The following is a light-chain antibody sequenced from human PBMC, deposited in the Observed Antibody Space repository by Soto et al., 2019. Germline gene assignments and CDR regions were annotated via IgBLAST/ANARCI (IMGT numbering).Light chain of an antibody. CDR1: EGIDNF. CDR2: AAS. J-gene: IGKJ1*01. Sequence: DIQMTQSPSAMSASVGDRVTITCRASEGIDNFLAWFQQKPGQVPKLLIYAASSLPSGVPSKFSGSGSGTEFTLTISSLQPEDFATYYCLQHNRYPWTFGHGTKVDIK. V-gene: IGKV1-17*03. CDR3: LQHNRYPWT.